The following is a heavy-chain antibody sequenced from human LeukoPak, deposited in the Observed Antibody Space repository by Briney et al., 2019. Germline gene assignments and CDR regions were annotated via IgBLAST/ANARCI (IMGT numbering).Heavy chain of an antibody. CDR1: GFTVRNNY. D-gene: IGHD5-24*01. J-gene: IGHJ4*02. CDR3: ARDWVYKIDY. V-gene: IGHV3-66*01. CDR2: LYSDGST. Sequence: GGSLRLSCAGSGFTVRNNYMSWVRQAPGKGLEWVSVLYSDGSTYYADSVQGRFTISRDNAKNTLTLQMNSLRVEDTAVYFCARDWVYKIDYWGRGTLVTVSS.